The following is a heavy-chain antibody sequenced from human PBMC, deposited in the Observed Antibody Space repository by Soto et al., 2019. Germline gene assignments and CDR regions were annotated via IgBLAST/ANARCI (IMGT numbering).Heavy chain of an antibody. CDR2: IYWNDKE. CDR3: AHRPPGESHRFDI. J-gene: IGHJ3*02. D-gene: IGHD4-17*01. Sequence: QITLKESGPTLVKPTQTLTLTCTFSGFSLSTNGVGVGWIRQPPGRALEWLAVIYWNDKEYYSPSLKSRLTITKITSNNRVVLTVTIMDLVDTATYYCAHRPPGESHRFDIWGQGTMVTVSS. CDR1: GFSLSTNGVG. V-gene: IGHV2-5*01.